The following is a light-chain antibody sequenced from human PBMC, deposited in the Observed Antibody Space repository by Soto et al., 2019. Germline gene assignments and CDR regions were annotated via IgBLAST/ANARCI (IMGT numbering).Light chain of an antibody. Sequence: EIVLTQSPATLSLSPGERATLSCRASQSVRNYLAWYQQKPGQSPRLLIYDTSNRATDVPARFSGSGSGTDFTLTISRLEPENFAVYFCQQRSNWPLTFGPGTKVDIK. CDR3: QQRSNWPLT. CDR2: DTS. CDR1: QSVRNY. J-gene: IGKJ3*01. V-gene: IGKV3-11*01.